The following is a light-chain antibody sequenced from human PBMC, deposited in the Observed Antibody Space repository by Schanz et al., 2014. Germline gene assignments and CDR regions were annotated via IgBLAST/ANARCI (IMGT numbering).Light chain of an antibody. CDR1: EDIRTY. V-gene: IGKV1-9*01. J-gene: IGKJ3*01. CDR3: QQYGT. CDR2: SAS. Sequence: SQLTQSPSSLSASVGDIVTITCRASEDIRTYLAWYQQKPGKAPRLLIYSASTLQSGVPSRFSGSGSGTDFSLTINSLQPEDFATYYCQQYGTFGPGTKVDIK.